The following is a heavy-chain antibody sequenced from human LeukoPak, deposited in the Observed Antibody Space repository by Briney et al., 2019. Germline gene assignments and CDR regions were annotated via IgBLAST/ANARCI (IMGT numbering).Heavy chain of an antibody. CDR3: AILGYSSGWFDY. V-gene: IGHV3-30*04. D-gene: IGHD6-19*01. CDR1: GFTFSSFA. CDR2: ILYDGSNK. Sequence: GGSLRLSCAASGFTFSSFAMHWVRQAPGKGLEWVALILYDGSNKYYADSVKGRFTISRDNSKNSLYLQMNSLRAEDTAVYYCAILGYSSGWFDYWGQGTLVTVSS. J-gene: IGHJ4*02.